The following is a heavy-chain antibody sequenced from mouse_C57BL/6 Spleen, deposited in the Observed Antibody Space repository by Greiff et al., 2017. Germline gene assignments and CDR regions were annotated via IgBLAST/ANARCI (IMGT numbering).Heavy chain of an antibody. CDR2: FDPANGTT. D-gene: IGHD2-12*01. V-gene: IGHV14-3*01. CDR1: GFNIKNTY. CDR3: ARMPLGDLYSCPCCYAMDY. Sequence: EVQLVESVAELVRPGASVKLSCTASGFNIKNTYMHWVKQRPEQGLEWIGRFDPANGTTKYAPKFQGKATITADTSSNTAYLQLSSLTSEDTAIYYCARMPLGDLYSCPCCYAMDYWGQGTSVTVSS. J-gene: IGHJ4*01.